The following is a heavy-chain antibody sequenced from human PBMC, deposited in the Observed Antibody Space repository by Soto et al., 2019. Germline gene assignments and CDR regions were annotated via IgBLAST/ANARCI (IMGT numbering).Heavy chain of an antibody. J-gene: IGHJ3*02. CDR3: ATRDILTGYSPYDAFDI. Sequence: ASVKVSCKVSGYTLTELSMHWVRQAPGKGLEWMGGFDPEDGETIYAQKFQGRVTMTEDTSTDTAYMELSSLRSEDTAVYFFATRDILTGYSPYDAFDIWGQGTMVTVSS. CDR2: FDPEDGET. CDR1: GYTLTELS. V-gene: IGHV1-24*01. D-gene: IGHD3-9*01.